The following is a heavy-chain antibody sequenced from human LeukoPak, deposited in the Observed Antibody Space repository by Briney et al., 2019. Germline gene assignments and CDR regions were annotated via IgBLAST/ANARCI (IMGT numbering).Heavy chain of an antibody. Sequence: SETLSLTCTVSGGSISSYYWSWIRQPPGKGLEWIGYIYYSGSTNYNPSLKSRVTISVDTSKNQFSLKLSCVTAADTAVYYCARQTVRGSEIDYWGQGTLVTVSS. CDR2: IYYSGST. V-gene: IGHV4-59*08. CDR1: GGSISSYY. J-gene: IGHJ4*02. D-gene: IGHD3-10*01. CDR3: ARQTVRGSEIDY.